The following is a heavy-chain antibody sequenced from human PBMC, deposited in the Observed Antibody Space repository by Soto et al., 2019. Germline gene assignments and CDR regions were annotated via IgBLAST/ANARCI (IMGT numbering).Heavy chain of an antibody. J-gene: IGHJ3*02. D-gene: IGHD2-21*01. CDR2: INSDGSTT. V-gene: IGHV3-74*01. CDR1: GFTFSSYW. CDR3: ARDLAYCGGECYSRAFDI. Sequence: PGGSLRLSCAASGFTFSSYWMHWVRQTPGKGLVWVSRINSDGSTTTYADSVKGRCAISRDNAKNTLSPQMNSLRAEDTAVYYCARDLAYCGGECYSRAFDIWGHGTMVTVS.